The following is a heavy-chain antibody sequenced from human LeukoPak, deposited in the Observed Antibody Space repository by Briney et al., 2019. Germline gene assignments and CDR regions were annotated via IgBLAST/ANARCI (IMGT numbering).Heavy chain of an antibody. V-gene: IGHV4-39*01. CDR3: ARHGRATPPYYYYYMDV. J-gene: IGHJ6*03. D-gene: IGHD5-12*01. CDR1: GGSISSSSYY. CDR2: IYYSGST. Sequence: SETLSLTCTVSGGSISSSSYYWGWIRQPPGKGLEWIGSIYYSGSTYYNPSLKSRVTISVDTSKNQFSLKLSSVTAADAAVYYCARHGRATPPYYYYYMDVWGKGTTVTVSS.